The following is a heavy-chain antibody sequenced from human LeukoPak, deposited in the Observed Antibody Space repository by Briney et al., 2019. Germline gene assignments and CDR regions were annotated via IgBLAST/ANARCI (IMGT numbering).Heavy chain of an antibody. J-gene: IGHJ4*02. D-gene: IGHD3-9*01. CDR1: GFTFSSYA. CDR3: AKASFNYDILTAAPFDY. Sequence: GGSLRLSCAASGFTFSSYAMSWARQAPGKGLEWVSAISGSGGSTYYADSVKGRFTISRDNSKNTLYLQMNSLRAEDTAVYYCAKASFNYDILTAAPFDYWGQGTLVTASS. V-gene: IGHV3-23*01. CDR2: ISGSGGST.